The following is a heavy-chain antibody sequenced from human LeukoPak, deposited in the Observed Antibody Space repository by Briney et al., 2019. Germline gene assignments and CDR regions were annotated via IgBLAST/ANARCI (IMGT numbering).Heavy chain of an antibody. J-gene: IGHJ4*02. CDR1: GYTFNDYF. Sequence: GASVKVSCKASGYTFNDYFMHWVRQAPGQGLEWMGWINPNSGGTNYAQKFQGRVTMTRDTSISTAYMELSRLRSDDTAVYYCARDGMVRGVIGYWGQGTLVTVSS. CDR3: ARDGMVRGVIGY. V-gene: IGHV1-2*02. D-gene: IGHD3-10*01. CDR2: INPNSGGT.